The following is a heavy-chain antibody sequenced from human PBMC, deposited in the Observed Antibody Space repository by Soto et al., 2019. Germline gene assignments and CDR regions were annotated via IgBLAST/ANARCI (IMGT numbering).Heavy chain of an antibody. CDR2: IVPVFGRP. Sequence: SSVKFSCKASGGSFSNFGISWVRQAPGQGLEWMGGIVPVFGRPNYAQRFRGRLTITADESTSTGYVELISLRSDDTAVYYCAREGSGYNFWGQGTQVTVSS. CDR1: GGSFSNFG. CDR3: AREGSGYNF. J-gene: IGHJ4*02. D-gene: IGHD5-12*01. V-gene: IGHV1-69*13.